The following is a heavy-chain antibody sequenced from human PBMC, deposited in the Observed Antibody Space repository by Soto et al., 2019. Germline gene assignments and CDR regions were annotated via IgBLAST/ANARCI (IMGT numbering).Heavy chain of an antibody. CDR3: ARDHGSGYYYFAMDV. Sequence: QLQESGPGLVKPSETLSLQCIVSGGSISGYYWSWIRQPGGRGLEWIGRIYSGGSTTYNPSLESRVTMSVDTSKNQFSLKLRSVTAADTAVYFCARDHGSGYYYFAMDVWGQGTTVTVS. CDR1: GGSISGYY. CDR2: IYSGGST. J-gene: IGHJ6*02. D-gene: IGHD3-10*01. V-gene: IGHV4-4*07.